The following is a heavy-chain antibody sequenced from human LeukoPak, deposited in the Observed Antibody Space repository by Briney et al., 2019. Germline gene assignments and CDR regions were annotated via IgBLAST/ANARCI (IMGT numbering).Heavy chain of an antibody. CDR3: AKMVLRQLDY. J-gene: IGHJ4*02. D-gene: IGHD4/OR15-4a*01. V-gene: IGHV3-23*01. CDR2: ISGSGGST. Sequence: PGRSLSLSCAASGFTFSIYAMSWVRQPPGKGLEWVSAISGSGGSTYYADSVKGRLTISRDNSKNTLYLQMNSLRAEDTAVYYCAKMVLRQLDYWGQGTLVTVSS. CDR1: GFTFSIYA.